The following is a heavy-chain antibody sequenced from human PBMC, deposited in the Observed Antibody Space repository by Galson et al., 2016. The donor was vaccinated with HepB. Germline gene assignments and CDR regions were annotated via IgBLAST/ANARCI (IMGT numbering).Heavy chain of an antibody. Sequence: CAISGDSVSAHSAIWNWIRQSPSRGLEWLGRTYYRSTWYSDSAASLKSRVTINPDTSKNQFSLQLNSVTPDDTAVYYCARGGLGSAATLFDSWGQGTLVTSSS. D-gene: IGHD5-12*01. CDR2: TYYRSTWYS. CDR1: GDSVSAHSAI. CDR3: ARGGLGSAATLFDS. V-gene: IGHV6-1*01. J-gene: IGHJ4*02.